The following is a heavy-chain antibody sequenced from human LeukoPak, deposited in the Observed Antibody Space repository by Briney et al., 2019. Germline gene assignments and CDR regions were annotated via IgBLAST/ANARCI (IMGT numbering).Heavy chain of an antibody. Sequence: ASVKVSCKASGGTFSSYAISWVRQAPGQGLEWMGGIIPIFGTANYAQKFQGRVTITTDESTSTAYMELSSLRSEDAAVYYCARDFSEYGAHQGVSMDYWGQGTLVTVSS. J-gene: IGHJ4*02. CDR1: GGTFSSYA. CDR2: IIPIFGTA. CDR3: ARDFSEYGAHQGVSMDY. D-gene: IGHD4/OR15-4a*01. V-gene: IGHV1-69*05.